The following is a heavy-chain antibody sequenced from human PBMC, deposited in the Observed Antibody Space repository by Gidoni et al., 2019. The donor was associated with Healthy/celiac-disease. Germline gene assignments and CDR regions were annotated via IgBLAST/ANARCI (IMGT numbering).Heavy chain of an antibody. V-gene: IGHV3-13*04. CDR1: GFTFSSYD. Sequence: EVQLVESGGGLVQPGGSLRLSCAASGFTFSSYDMHWVRQATGKGLEWVSAIGTAGDTYYPGSVKGRFTISRENAKNSLYLQMNSLRAGDTAVYYCARDLVFGGMDVWGQGTTVTVSS. CDR3: ARDLVFGGMDV. CDR2: IGTAGDT. J-gene: IGHJ6*02. D-gene: IGHD3-10*01.